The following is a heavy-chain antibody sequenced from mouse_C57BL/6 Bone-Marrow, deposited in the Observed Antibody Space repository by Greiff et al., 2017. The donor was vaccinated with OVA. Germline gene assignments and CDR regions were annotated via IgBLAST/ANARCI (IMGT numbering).Heavy chain of an antibody. CDR1: GFTFSNYW. V-gene: IGHV6-3*01. CDR3: TGQGPSYAMDY. D-gene: IGHD3-3*01. Sequence: VQLKESGGGLVQPGGSMKLSCVASGFTFSNYWMNWVRQSPEKGLEWVAQIRLKSDNYATHYAESVKGRFTISRDDSKSSVYLQMNNLRAEDTGIYYCTGQGPSYAMDYWGQGTSVTVSS. J-gene: IGHJ4*01. CDR2: IRLKSDNYAT.